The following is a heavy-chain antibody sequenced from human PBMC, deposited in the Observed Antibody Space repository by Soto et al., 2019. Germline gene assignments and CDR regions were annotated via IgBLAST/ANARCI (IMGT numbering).Heavy chain of an antibody. D-gene: IGHD2-2*01. V-gene: IGHV4-39*01. J-gene: IGHJ4*02. CDR3: ARLGYCSSTSCYWSPHPFDY. CDR2: IYYSGST. Sequence: PSETLSLTCTVSGGSISSSSYYWGWIRQPPGKGLEWIGSIYYSGSTYYNPSLKSRVTISVDTSKNQFSLKLSSVTAADTAVYYCARLGYCSSTSCYWSPHPFDYWGQGTLATSPQ. CDR1: GGSISSSSYY.